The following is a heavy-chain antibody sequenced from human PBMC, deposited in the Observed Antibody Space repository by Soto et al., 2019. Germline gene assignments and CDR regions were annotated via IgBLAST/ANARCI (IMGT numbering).Heavy chain of an antibody. CDR1: GGSISSSSYY. J-gene: IGHJ6*02. CDR2: IYYSGST. Sequence: SETLSLTCTVSGGSISSSSYYWGWIRQPPGKGLEWIGSIYYSGSTYYNPSLKSRVTISVDTSKNQFSLKLSSVTAADTAVYYCARRRRTGTNYYYYGMDVWGQGTTVTVPS. V-gene: IGHV4-39*01. D-gene: IGHD1-1*01. CDR3: ARRRRTGTNYYYYGMDV.